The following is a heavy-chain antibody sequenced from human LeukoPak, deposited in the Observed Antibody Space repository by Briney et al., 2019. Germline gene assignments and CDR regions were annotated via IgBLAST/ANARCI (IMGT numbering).Heavy chain of an antibody. J-gene: IGHJ4*02. CDR3: VRSLRSADF. Sequence: GGSLRVSCAASGFSLSNYWMHWVRQAPGKGLMWVSQISPDGSQTFYADSVKGRFTISRDNAKNTLFLQMDSLRAEDMALYYCVRSLRSADFWGQGTLVTVSS. CDR2: ISPDGSQT. CDR1: GFSLSNYW. V-gene: IGHV3-74*01.